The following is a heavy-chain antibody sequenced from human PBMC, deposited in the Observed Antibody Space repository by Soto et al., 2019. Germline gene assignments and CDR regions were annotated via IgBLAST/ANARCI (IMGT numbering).Heavy chain of an antibody. V-gene: IGHV4-59*08. CDR2: IYYSGST. D-gene: IGHD4-17*01. Sequence: SETRSLTCTVSGGSISSHYWSWIRQPPGKGLEWIGYIYYSGSTNYNPSLKSRVTISVDTSKNQFSLKLSSVTAADTAVYYCARRYGPGFDYWGQGTLVTVSS. CDR3: ARRYGPGFDY. CDR1: GGSISSHY. J-gene: IGHJ4*02.